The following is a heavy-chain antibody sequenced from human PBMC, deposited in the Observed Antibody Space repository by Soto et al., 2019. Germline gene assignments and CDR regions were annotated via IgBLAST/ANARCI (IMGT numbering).Heavy chain of an antibody. CDR3: ARDPPATRHGMDV. CDR2: IYSGVST. CDR1: GFTVSSNY. V-gene: IGHV3-53*02. Sequence: EVQLVETGGGLIQPGGSLRLSCAASGFTVSSNYMSWVRQAPGKGLEWVSVIYSGVSTYYADSVRGRLTISRDNSKNTLYLQMKSLRAEDTAVYYCARDPPATRHGMDVWGQGTTVTVSS. J-gene: IGHJ6*02.